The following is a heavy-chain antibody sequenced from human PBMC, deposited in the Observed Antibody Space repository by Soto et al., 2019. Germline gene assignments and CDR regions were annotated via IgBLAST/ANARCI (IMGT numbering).Heavy chain of an antibody. D-gene: IGHD6-19*01. Sequence: QVQLVQSGAEVKKPGASVKVSCKASGYTFTSYAMHWVRQAPGQRLEWMGWINAGNGNTKYSQKFQGRVTITRDTSASAADMGLSSLRSEDTAVYYCAGDHGSGWQGGGWFDPWGQGTLVAVSS. J-gene: IGHJ5*02. CDR3: AGDHGSGWQGGGWFDP. V-gene: IGHV1-3*01. CDR2: INAGNGNT. CDR1: GYTFTSYA.